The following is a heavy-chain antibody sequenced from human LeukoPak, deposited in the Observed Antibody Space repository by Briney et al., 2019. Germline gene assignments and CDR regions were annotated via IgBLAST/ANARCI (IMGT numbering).Heavy chain of an antibody. J-gene: IGHJ4*02. V-gene: IGHV4-34*01. CDR3: ASHDSKWYYFDY. CDR1: GGSFSGYY. CDR2: INHSGST. Sequence: SETLSLTCAVYGGSFSGYYWSWIRQPPGKGLEWIGEINHSGSTNYNPSLKSRVTISVDTSKNQFSLKLSSVTAADTAVYYCASHDSKWYYFDYWGQGTLVTVSS. D-gene: IGHD2-15*01.